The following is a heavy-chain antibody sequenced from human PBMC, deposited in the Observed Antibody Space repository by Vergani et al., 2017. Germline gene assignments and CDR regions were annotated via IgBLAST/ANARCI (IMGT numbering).Heavy chain of an antibody. CDR2: ISAYNGNR. CDR1: CYTFTSYG. D-gene: IGHD5-18*01. CDR3: ARERHSGYSYGYYFDY. Sequence: VQLVESGGGVVRPGASVKVSCKASCYTFTSYGISWVRQAPGQGLEWMGWISAYNGNRNYAQKLQGRVTMTTDTSTRTAYMALRSLRSDDTAVYYCARERHSGYSYGYYFDYWGQGTLVTVSS. V-gene: IGHV1-18*01. J-gene: IGHJ4*02.